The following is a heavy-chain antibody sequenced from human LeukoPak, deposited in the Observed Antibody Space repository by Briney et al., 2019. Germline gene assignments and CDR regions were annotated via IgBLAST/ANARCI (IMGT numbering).Heavy chain of an antibody. V-gene: IGHV1-8*01. CDR1: GYTLTSYD. CDR3: TRETSSRYFDY. Sequence: ASVKVSCKASGYTLTSYDISWVRQATGQGLEWMGWMNPNSGRAGYAQNFQGRITITRNTSISTAYMELSSLRSEDTAVYYCTRETSSRYFDYWGQGTLVTVSS. CDR2: MNPNSGRA. J-gene: IGHJ4*02.